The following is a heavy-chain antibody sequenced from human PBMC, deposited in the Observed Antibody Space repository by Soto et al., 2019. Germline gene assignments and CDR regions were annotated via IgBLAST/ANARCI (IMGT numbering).Heavy chain of an antibody. CDR2: IYASGST. J-gene: IGHJ4*02. CDR3: ARCPSGYSSSWYYFDY. D-gene: IGHD6-13*01. V-gene: IGHV4-4*07. CDR1: GGSISSYF. Sequence: SETLSLTCTVSGGSISSYFWSWIRQPAGKGLEWIGRIYASGSTNYNPSLKSRVTMSVDTSKNQFSLKLSSVTAADTAVYYCARCPSGYSSSWYYFDYWGQGALVTVSS.